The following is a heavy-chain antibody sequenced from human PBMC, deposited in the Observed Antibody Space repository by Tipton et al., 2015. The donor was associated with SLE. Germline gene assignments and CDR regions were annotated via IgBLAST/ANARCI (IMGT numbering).Heavy chain of an antibody. D-gene: IGHD6-13*01. CDR3: ARVERGTWSYSSSHNWFDP. CDR2: IYYSGST. V-gene: IGHV4-61*08. Sequence: TLSLTCAVSGGSISSGGYSWSWIRQPPGKGLEWIGYIYYSGSTNYNPSLKSRVTISVDTSKNQFSLKLSSVTAADTAVYYCARVERGTWSYSSSHNWFDPWGQGTLVTVSS. J-gene: IGHJ5*02. CDR1: GGSISSGGYS.